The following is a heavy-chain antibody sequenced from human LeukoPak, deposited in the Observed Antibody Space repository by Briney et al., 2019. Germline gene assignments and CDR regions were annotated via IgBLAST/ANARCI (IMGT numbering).Heavy chain of an antibody. J-gene: IGHJ1*01. D-gene: IGHD3-22*01. CDR3: ARRRYHDSTGYFE. V-gene: IGHV4-39*02. Sequence: SETLSLTCTVSGDFISSSSYYWGWIRQPPGKGLEWIGDVYYSGRTYYNPSLKSRVFISIDTSKNYFSLNLNFVTAADTAVYYCARRRYHDSTGYFEWGRGSLVTVSS. CDR1: GDFISSSSYY. CDR2: VYYSGRT.